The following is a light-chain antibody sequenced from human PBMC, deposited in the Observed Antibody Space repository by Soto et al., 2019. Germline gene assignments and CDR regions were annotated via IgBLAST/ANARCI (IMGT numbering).Light chain of an antibody. CDR2: KAS. CDR3: QQYDGYSRT. V-gene: IGKV1-5*03. J-gene: IGKJ1*01. Sequence: DIQMTQSPSSVSASVGDRVTITCRASQGISSWLAWYQQKPGKAPKLLIYKASSLESGVPSRFSGSGSGTEFTLTISSLQPDDFATYYCQQYDGYSRTFGQGTKVDIK. CDR1: QGISSW.